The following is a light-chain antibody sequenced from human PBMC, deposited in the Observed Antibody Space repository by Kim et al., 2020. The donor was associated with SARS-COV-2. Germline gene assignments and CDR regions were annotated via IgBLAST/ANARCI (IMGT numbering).Light chain of an antibody. J-gene: IGKJ2*03. V-gene: IGKV4-1*01. CDR2: WAS. CDR3: QQHYTAPYS. CDR1: QTLLYNSNNKNY. Sequence: RATINCKSSQTLLYNSNNKNYLVWIQPKPGPPPKLLIYWASARDSGVPDRFSGSGSGTDLTLTISSLQAEDVAVYYCQQHYTAPYSFGQGTKLEI.